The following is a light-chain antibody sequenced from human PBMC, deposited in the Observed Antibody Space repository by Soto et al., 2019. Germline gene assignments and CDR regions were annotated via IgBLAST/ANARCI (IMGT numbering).Light chain of an antibody. Sequence: DIQMTQSPSSLSASVGDRVTITCQASQDISNYLNWYQQKPGKAPKLLIYHASNLETGVPSRFIGSGSVTDFTFTISSLQAEYIATYYCQQYDNRPLTFGGGTKVEIK. J-gene: IGKJ4*01. CDR1: QDISNY. V-gene: IGKV1-33*01. CDR3: QQYDNRPLT. CDR2: HAS.